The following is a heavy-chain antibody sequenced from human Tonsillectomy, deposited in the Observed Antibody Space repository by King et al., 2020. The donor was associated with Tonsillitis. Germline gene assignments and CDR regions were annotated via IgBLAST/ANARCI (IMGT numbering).Heavy chain of an antibody. CDR1: GHSFTTRW. CDR2: IYPGDSDT. D-gene: IGHD3-3*01. J-gene: IGHJ3*02. CDR3: ARFLAGARAFDI. V-gene: IGHV5-51*03. Sequence: VQLVESGAEVKKPGESLKISCKGSGHSFTTRWIGWVRQLPGKGLEWMGIIYPGDSDTRYSPSFQGQVTISADKSISTAYLQWSSLKASDTATYYCARFLAGARAFDIWGQGTLVTVSS.